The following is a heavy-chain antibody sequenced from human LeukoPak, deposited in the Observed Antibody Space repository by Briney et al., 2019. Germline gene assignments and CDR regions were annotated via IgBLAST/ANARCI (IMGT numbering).Heavy chain of an antibody. CDR3: ARQFALTWFDP. D-gene: IGHD3-16*01. CDR2: ISDSGRT. Sequence: KPSETLSLTCTVSGDSIRTYYWSWIRQPPGKGLEWIGYISDSGRTDYNPSLKSRASISPDTSKNQLSLRLSSVTAADTAVYYCARQFALTWFDPWGQGTLVTVSS. J-gene: IGHJ5*02. CDR1: GDSIRTYY. V-gene: IGHV4-59*08.